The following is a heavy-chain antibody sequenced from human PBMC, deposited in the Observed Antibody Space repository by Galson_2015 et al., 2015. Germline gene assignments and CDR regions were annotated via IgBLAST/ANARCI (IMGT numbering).Heavy chain of an antibody. Sequence: SVKVSCKASGYTFTGYYMHWVRQAPGQGLEWMGWINPNSGGTNYAQKFQGWVTMTRDTSISTAYMELSRLRSDDTAVYYCARGDKDNRNYIDYWAQGTLVTVSS. CDR1: GYTFTGYY. J-gene: IGHJ4*02. CDR3: ARGDKDNRNYIDY. V-gene: IGHV1-2*04. CDR2: INPNSGGT. D-gene: IGHD1-14*01.